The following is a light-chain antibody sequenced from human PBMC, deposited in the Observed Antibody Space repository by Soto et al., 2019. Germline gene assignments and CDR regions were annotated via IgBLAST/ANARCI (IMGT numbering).Light chain of an antibody. V-gene: IGKV1-5*03. J-gene: IGKJ1*01. CDR3: QQYHIYSWT. CDR1: QSICDW. Sequence: DIQMTQSPSTLSASVGDRVTITCRASQSICDWLAWYQQKPGEAPRLLIYRASTLQSGVSSRFRGSGSGTEFTLTISDLQPDDFATYYCQQYHIYSWTFGQGTTVGIK. CDR2: RAS.